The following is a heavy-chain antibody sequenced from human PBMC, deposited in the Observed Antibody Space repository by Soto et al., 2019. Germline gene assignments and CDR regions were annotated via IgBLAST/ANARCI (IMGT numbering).Heavy chain of an antibody. CDR3: ARIWRSSGGVNYFDL. D-gene: IGHD6-19*01. Sequence: QVTLKESGLVLVKPTETLTLTCTVSGFSLTNGRGGVSWIRQPPGKALECLAHIFSNDEKSYSTSLKSRLTIXKDTSKSQVVLTMTNMDPVDTATYYCARIWRSSGGVNYFDLWGRGTLVTVSS. CDR1: GFSLTNGRGG. J-gene: IGHJ2*01. V-gene: IGHV2-26*02. CDR2: IFSNDEK.